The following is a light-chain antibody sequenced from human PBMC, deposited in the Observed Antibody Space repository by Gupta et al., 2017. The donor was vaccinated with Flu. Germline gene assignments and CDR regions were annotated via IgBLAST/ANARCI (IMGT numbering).Light chain of an antibody. CDR2: DDF. CDR1: QDIGNY. J-gene: IGKJ3*01. V-gene: IGKV1-33*01. Sequence: IQMTQSPSSLSASVGDRVTITCHASQDIGNYLNLYQHKPGKAPNLLIYDDFNLETGVPSRFSGSGSGTDFTFTISNLQPDDFATYYCQRMFTFGPGTKVDIE. CDR3: QRMFT.